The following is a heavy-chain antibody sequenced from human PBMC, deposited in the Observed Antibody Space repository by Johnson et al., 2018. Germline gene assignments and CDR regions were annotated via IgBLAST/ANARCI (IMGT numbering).Heavy chain of an antibody. D-gene: IGHD3-22*01. CDR1: GFTFSSYY. J-gene: IGHJ6*02. V-gene: IGHV3-21*01. Sequence: VQLVESGGGVVQPGRSLRLSCAASGFTFSSYYMNWVRQAPGKGLEWVSSISSSNSYMSYADSVKARFTISRDNAKNSLYMQMNSLGAEETAVYYCARDKMIVVFGGGMDVWGQGTTVTVSS. CDR2: ISSSNSYM. CDR3: ARDKMIVVFGGGMDV.